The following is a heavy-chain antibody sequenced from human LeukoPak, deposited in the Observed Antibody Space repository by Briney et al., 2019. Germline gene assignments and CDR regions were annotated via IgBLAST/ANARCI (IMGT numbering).Heavy chain of an antibody. D-gene: IGHD3-9*01. Sequence: TGGSLRLSSAASGFTFSSYAMSWVRQAPGKGLEWVSAISGSGGSTYYADSVKGRFTISRDNSKNTLYLQMNSLGAEDTAVYYCAKHPQLRYFDWFPTFFDWGQGTLVTVSS. CDR2: ISGSGGST. CDR1: GFTFSSYA. J-gene: IGHJ4*02. CDR3: AKHPQLRYFDWFPTFFD. V-gene: IGHV3-23*01.